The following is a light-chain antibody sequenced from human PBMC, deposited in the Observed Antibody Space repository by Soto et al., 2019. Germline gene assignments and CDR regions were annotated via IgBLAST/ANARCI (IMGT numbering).Light chain of an antibody. CDR1: SSDVGGYNY. Sequence: QSALAQTASVSGSPGQSITISCSGTSSDVGGYNYVSWYQHHPGKAPKLLIYEVTNRPSGVSNRFSGSKSGNTASLTISGIQAEDEAAYYCKSYTSISTWVFGGGTKLTVL. J-gene: IGLJ3*02. CDR3: KSYTSISTWV. CDR2: EVT. V-gene: IGLV2-14*01.